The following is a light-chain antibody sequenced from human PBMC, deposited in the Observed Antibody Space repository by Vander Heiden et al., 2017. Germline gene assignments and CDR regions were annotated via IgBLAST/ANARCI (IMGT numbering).Light chain of an antibody. Sequence: QSVLTQPPSASGTPGQRITISCYGSSSNIGSNPVNWYQQFPGTAPKLLIYSNALRPSGVSDRFSASKSGTSASLAISGLQSEDEADYYCATWDDSLNGLFGGGTKLTVL. CDR2: SNA. V-gene: IGLV1-44*01. CDR3: ATWDDSLNGL. CDR1: SSNIGSNP. J-gene: IGLJ3*02.